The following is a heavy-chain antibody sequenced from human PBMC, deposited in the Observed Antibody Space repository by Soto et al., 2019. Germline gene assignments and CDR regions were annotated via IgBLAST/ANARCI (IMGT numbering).Heavy chain of an antibody. V-gene: IGHV1-3*01. CDR2: INAGNGNT. D-gene: IGHD4-4*01. Sequence: QVQLVQSGAEVKKPGASVKVSCKASGYTFTSYAMHWVRQAPGQRLEWMGWINAGNGNTKYSQKFQGRVTITRDKSASTAYMELSSLRSEDTAVYYCARDRATVPPLNWFDPWGQGTLVTVSS. CDR3: ARDRATVPPLNWFDP. CDR1: GYTFTSYA. J-gene: IGHJ5*02.